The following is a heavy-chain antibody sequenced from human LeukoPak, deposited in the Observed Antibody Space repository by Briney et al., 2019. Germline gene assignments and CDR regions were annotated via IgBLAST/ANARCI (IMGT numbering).Heavy chain of an antibody. J-gene: IGHJ3*02. CDR1: GYSFSSNSAA. CDR3: ARSIAVVDAFDI. D-gene: IGHD6-19*01. Sequence: SQAVSLTCGISGYSFSSNSAAWNWMRQSPSRGLEWMGRTYYRSKWYNDYAVSVKSRITINPDTSKNQFSLQLNSVTPEDTAVYYCARSIAVVDAFDIWGQGTMVTVSS. CDR2: TYYRSKWYN. V-gene: IGHV6-1*01.